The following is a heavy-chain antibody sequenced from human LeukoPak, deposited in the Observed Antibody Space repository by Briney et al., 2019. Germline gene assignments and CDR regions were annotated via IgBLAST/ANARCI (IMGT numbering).Heavy chain of an antibody. D-gene: IGHD3-22*01. Sequence: SETLSLTCTVSGGSISSSSYYWGWIRQPPGKGLEWIGSIYYSGSTYYNPSLKSRVTISVDTSKNQFSLKLSSVTAADTAVYYCARGRITMIVVVPRGFDYWGQGTLVTVSS. CDR1: GGSISSSSYY. CDR3: ARGRITMIVVVPRGFDY. CDR2: IYYSGST. V-gene: IGHV4-39*01. J-gene: IGHJ4*02.